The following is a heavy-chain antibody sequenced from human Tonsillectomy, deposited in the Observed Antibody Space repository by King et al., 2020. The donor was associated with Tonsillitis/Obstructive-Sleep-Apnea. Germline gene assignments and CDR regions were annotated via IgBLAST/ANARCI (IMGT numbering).Heavy chain of an antibody. CDR1: GGSFSGYY. CDR3: ARGRGGTIPY. D-gene: IGHD2-15*01. CDR2: INHSGST. J-gene: IGHJ4*02. Sequence: VQLQQWGAGLLKPSETLSLTCAVYGGSFSGYYWSWFRQPPGKGLEWIGEINHSGSTNYNPSLKSRVTISVDTSKNQFSLKLSSVTAADTAVYYCARGRGGTIPYWGQGTLVTVSS. V-gene: IGHV4-34*01.